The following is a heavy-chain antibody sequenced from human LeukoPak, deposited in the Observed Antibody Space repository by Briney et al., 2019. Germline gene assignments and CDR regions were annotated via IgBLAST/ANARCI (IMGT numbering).Heavy chain of an antibody. CDR3: ARDQTDGGMDV. Sequence: ASGFXFDDXXXXXVXXXXXXXXEWVSLISWDGGSTYYADSVKGRFTISRDNAKNSLYLQMTSLRAEDTAVYYCARDQTDGGMDVWGQGTTVTVSS. V-gene: IGHV3-43D*03. J-gene: IGHJ6*02. CDR2: ISWDGGST. D-gene: IGHD1-1*01. CDR1: GFXFDDXX.